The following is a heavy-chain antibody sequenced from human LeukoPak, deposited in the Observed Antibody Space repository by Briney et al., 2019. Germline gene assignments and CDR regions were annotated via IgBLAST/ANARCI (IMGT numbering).Heavy chain of an antibody. D-gene: IGHD5-18*01. CDR1: GGSISSYY. Sequence: SETLSLTCTVSGGSISSYYWSWIRQPPGKGLEWIGYIYYSGSTNYNPSLKSRVTISVDTSKNQFSLKLSSVTAADTAVYYCARVDSMDTAMVTDGGYFDYWGQGTLVTVSS. V-gene: IGHV4-59*12. J-gene: IGHJ4*02. CDR2: IYYSGST. CDR3: ARVDSMDTAMVTDGGYFDY.